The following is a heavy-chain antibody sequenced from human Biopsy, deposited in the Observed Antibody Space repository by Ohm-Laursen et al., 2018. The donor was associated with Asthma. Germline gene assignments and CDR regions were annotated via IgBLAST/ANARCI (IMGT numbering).Heavy chain of an antibody. D-gene: IGHD3-10*01. V-gene: IGHV3-33*05. J-gene: IGHJ4*02. CDR1: GFTFSSYG. CDR3: ARGLDYSGRSGFDY. Sequence: SSLRLSCAASGFTFSSYGMDWVRQAPGKGLEWVVLMSYDESIKDYADSVKGRFTISRDNSMNTLYLHMNSLRVEDTAVYYCARGLDYSGRSGFDYWGQGTLVTVSS. CDR2: MSYDESIK.